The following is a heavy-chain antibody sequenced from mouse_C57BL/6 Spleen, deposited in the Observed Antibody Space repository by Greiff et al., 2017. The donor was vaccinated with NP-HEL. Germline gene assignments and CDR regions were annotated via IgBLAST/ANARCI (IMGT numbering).Heavy chain of an antibody. Sequence: VQLQQSGAELVRPGASVTLSCKASGYTFTDYEMHWVKQTPVHGLEWIGAIDPETGGTAYNQKFKGKAILTADKSSSTAYMALRSLTSEDSAVYYCTPYSNYVAWFAYWGQGTLVTVSA. CDR3: TPYSNYVAWFAY. J-gene: IGHJ3*01. CDR1: GYTFTDYE. D-gene: IGHD2-5*01. CDR2: IDPETGGT. V-gene: IGHV1-15*01.